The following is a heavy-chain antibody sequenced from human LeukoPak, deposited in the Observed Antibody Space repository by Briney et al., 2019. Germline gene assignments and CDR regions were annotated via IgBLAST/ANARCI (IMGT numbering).Heavy chain of an antibody. CDR1: SGSISGYY. V-gene: IGHV4-59*01. J-gene: IGHJ4*02. CDR3: ARCRSAGTEGIGLDY. D-gene: IGHD1-7*01. CDR2: IYYSGST. Sequence: PSETLSLTCTVSSGSISGYYWSWIRQPPGKGLEWIGYIYYSGSTKYNPSLNGRVTISVDTPKNQFSLRLNSVTAADTAVYHCARCRSAGTEGIGLDYWGQGILVTVSS.